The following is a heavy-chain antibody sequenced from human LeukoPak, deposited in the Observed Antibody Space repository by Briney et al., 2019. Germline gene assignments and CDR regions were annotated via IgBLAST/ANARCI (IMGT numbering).Heavy chain of an antibody. CDR1: GFTFSSYW. D-gene: IGHD6-13*01. J-gene: IGHJ4*02. V-gene: IGHV3-7*01. CDR3: ARDPVIAAAGRAPGY. Sequence: GGSLRLSCAASGFTFSSYWMSWVRQAPGKGLEWVANIKQDGSEKYYVDSVKGRFTISRDNAKNSLYLQMNSLSAEDTAVYYCARDPVIAAAGRAPGYWGQGTLVTVSS. CDR2: IKQDGSEK.